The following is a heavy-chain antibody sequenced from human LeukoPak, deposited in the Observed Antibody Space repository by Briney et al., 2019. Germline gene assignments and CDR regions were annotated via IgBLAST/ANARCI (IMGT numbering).Heavy chain of an antibody. V-gene: IGHV1-24*01. J-gene: IGHJ2*01. Sequence: ASVKVSCKVSGYTLTELSMHWVRQAPGKGLEWMGGFDPEDGETIYAQKFQGRGTMTEDTSTDTAYMELSSLRSEDTAVYYCATASSNIVLMVYRYFDLWGRGALVTVSS. CDR3: ATASSNIVLMVYRYFDL. D-gene: IGHD2-8*01. CDR1: GYTLTELS. CDR2: FDPEDGET.